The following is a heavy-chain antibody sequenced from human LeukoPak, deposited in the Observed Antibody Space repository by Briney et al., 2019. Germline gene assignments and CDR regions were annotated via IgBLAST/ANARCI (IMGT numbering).Heavy chain of an antibody. J-gene: IGHJ5*02. CDR1: GFTFSSYS. Sequence: PGGSLRLSCAASGFTFSSYSMNWVRQAPGKGLEWVSSISSSSSYIYYADSVKGRFTISRDNSKNTLYLQMNSLRAEDTAVYYCAKGGLRFLEWLKDEEVNWFDPWGQGTLVTVSS. CDR3: AKGGLRFLEWLKDEEVNWFDP. CDR2: ISSSSSYI. D-gene: IGHD3-3*01. V-gene: IGHV3-21*04.